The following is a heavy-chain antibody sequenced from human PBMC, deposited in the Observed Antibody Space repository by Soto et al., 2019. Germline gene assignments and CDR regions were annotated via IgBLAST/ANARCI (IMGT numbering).Heavy chain of an antibody. Sequence: SETLSLTCTVSGGSIWGVGFWSWVRPFPGRGLEWIGCISSSGSTYYNPALNNRISLSLDTSQNQFSLKLLSVTAADTAIYYCARSGVTGIVIPSHWFDPWGQGTLVTVSS. CDR3: ARSGVTGIVIPSHWFDP. CDR2: ISSSGST. V-gene: IGHV4-31*03. J-gene: IGHJ5*02. D-gene: IGHD2-21*02. CDR1: GGSIWGVGF.